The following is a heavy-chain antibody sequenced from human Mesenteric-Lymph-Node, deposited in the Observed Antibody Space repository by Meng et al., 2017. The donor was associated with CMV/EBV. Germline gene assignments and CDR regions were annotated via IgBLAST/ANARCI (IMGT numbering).Heavy chain of an antibody. CDR1: GFSVNINY. CDR3: ARVEFEAGLWRRVN. J-gene: IGHJ4*02. V-gene: IGHV3-66*02. CDR2: VHVAGDT. D-gene: IGHD3-16*01. Sequence: GGSLRLSCAASGFSVNINYVGWVRQAPRKGLEWVSLVHVAGDTYYTDSVKGRFTISKDNSKNVLYLQMNSLRIEDTAVYYCARVEFEAGLWRRVNWGQGTLVTVSS.